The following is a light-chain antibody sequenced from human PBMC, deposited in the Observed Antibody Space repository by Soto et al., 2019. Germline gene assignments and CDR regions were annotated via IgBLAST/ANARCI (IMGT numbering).Light chain of an antibody. J-gene: IGLJ7*01. Sequence: QSVLTQPPSVSAAPGQKVTISCSGSSSNIGNNYVSWYQQLPATAPKLLIYDNNKRPSGIPDRFSGSKSGTSATLGITGLQTGDEADYYCGTWDSSLSAAVFGGGTQLTVL. CDR2: DNN. CDR1: SSNIGNNY. CDR3: GTWDSSLSAAV. V-gene: IGLV1-51*01.